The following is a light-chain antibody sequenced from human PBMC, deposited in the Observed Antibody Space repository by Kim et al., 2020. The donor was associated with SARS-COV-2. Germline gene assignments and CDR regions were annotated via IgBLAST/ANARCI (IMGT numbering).Light chain of an antibody. CDR3: RQYGSSPPLT. Sequence: EIVLTQSPGTLSLSPGEGATLSCRASQSVSSNYLAWYQQKPGQAPRLLIYGASSRATGIPDRFSGSGSGTDFTLTISGLEPEDFAVYYCRQYGSSPPLTFGGGTKVDIK. CDR1: QSVSSNY. V-gene: IGKV3-20*01. CDR2: GAS. J-gene: IGKJ4*01.